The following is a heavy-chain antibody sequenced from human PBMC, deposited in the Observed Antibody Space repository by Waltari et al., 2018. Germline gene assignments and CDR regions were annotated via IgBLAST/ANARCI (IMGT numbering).Heavy chain of an antibody. CDR3: ARGFVTGKHFLAFDI. Sequence: EVQLVESGGGWVQPGGSLRLSCPASGLTFKHSELDWVRQAPGKGLEWLSYISSSGTNIYIADSVKGRFTFSRDNANNSLSLQMDSLGVEDTAIYYCARGFVTGKHFLAFDIWGQGTVVTVSS. D-gene: IGHD2-8*02. V-gene: IGHV3-48*03. CDR2: ISSSGTNI. J-gene: IGHJ3*02. CDR1: GLTFKHSE.